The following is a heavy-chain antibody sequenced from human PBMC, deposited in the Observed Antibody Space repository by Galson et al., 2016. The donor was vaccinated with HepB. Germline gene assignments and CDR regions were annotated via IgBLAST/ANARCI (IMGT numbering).Heavy chain of an antibody. V-gene: IGHV3-23*01. D-gene: IGHD5-18*01. J-gene: IGHJ4*02. CDR1: GFRFSSNGFTLSNFA. CDR3: AKGGYSYSYMDY. CDR2: ISAGGGST. Sequence: SLRLSCAASGFRFSSNGFTLSNFALHWVRQAPGKGLEWVSGISAGGGSTYYADSVTGRFTVSRDNSRNTLYLQMNGLRAEDTALYYCAKGGYSYSYMDYWGQGTLVTVSS.